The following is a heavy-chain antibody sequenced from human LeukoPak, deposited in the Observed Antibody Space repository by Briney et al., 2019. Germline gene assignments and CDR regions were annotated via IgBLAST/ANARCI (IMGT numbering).Heavy chain of an antibody. D-gene: IGHD3-3*01. Sequence: GASVKVSFKASGGTFISYAISWVRQAPGQGLEWMGGIIPIFGTANYAQKFQGRVTITADESTSTAYMELSSLRSEDTAVYYCARELYYDFWSGYRMAQFDYWGQGTLVTVSS. J-gene: IGHJ4*02. V-gene: IGHV1-69*13. CDR1: GGTFISYA. CDR3: ARELYYDFWSGYRMAQFDY. CDR2: IIPIFGTA.